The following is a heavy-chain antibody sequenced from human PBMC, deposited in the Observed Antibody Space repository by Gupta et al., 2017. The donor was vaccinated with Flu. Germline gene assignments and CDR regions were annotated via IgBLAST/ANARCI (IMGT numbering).Heavy chain of an antibody. CDR3: AKDREDKNRGKSGFDY. CDR2: LSGSGDNT. D-gene: IGHD1-26*01. Sequence: YAMSWVRQAPGKGMEWVSALSGSGDNTYHADSWKGRVTITRDKSKTTLYMQMNSLRDEDTAVYYCAKDREDKNRGKSGFDYWGQGTLVTVS. J-gene: IGHJ4*02. V-gene: IGHV3-23*01. CDR1: YA.